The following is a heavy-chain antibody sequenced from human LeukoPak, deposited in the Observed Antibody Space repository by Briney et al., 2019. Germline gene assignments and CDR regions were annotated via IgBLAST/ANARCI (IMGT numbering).Heavy chain of an antibody. CDR2: IWYDGSNK. Sequence: PGRSLRLSCAASGFTFSSYGMHWVRQAPGKGLEWVAVIWYDGSNKYYADSVKGRFTISRDNSKNTLYLQMNSLRAEDTAVYYCARDSPAKYSNYFDYWGQGTLVAVSS. J-gene: IGHJ4*02. V-gene: IGHV3-33*01. D-gene: IGHD4-11*01. CDR3: ARDSPAKYSNYFDY. CDR1: GFTFSSYG.